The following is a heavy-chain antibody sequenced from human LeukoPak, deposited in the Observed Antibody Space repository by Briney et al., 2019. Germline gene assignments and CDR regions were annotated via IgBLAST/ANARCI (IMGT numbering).Heavy chain of an antibody. CDR2: IYHSGST. Sequence: SETLSLTCAVSGYSISSGYYWGWIRQPPGKGLEWIGSIYHSGSTYYNPSLKSRVTISVDASKNQFSLKLSSVTAADTAVYYCARGGVYCSGGSCYSYYYGMDVWGKGTTVTVSS. CDR3: ARGGVYCSGGSCYSYYYGMDV. V-gene: IGHV4-38-2*01. CDR1: GYSISSGYY. J-gene: IGHJ6*04. D-gene: IGHD2-15*01.